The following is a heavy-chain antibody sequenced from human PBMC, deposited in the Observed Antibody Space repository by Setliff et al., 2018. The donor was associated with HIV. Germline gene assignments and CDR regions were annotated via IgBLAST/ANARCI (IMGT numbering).Heavy chain of an antibody. V-gene: IGHV4-59*11. CDR1: GGSISSHY. D-gene: IGHD6-13*01. J-gene: IGHJ5*02. CDR2: IYYSGST. Sequence: LSLTCTVSGGSISSHYWSWIRQPPGKGLEWIGSIYYSGSTNYNPSLKSRVTISVDTSKNQFSLKLSSVTAADTAVYYCARGLYSSSWYGSYWFDPWGQGTLVTVS. CDR3: ARGLYSSSWYGSYWFDP.